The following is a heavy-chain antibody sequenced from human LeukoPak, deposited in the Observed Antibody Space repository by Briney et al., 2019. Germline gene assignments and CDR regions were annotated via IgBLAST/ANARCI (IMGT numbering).Heavy chain of an antibody. D-gene: IGHD3-22*01. CDR3: ARGLNYYDSSGYYESPYAFDI. Sequence: GASVMVSCKASGYTFTSYDINWVRQATGQGLEWMGWMNPNSGNTGYAQKFQGRVTITRNTSISTAYMELSSLRSEDTAVYYCARGLNYYDSSGYYESPYAFDIWGQGTMVTVSS. J-gene: IGHJ3*02. CDR1: GYTFTSYD. CDR2: MNPNSGNT. V-gene: IGHV1-8*03.